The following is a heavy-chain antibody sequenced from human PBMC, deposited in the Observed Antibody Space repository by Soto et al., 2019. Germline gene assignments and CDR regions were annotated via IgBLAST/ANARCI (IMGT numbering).Heavy chain of an antibody. D-gene: IGHD5-12*01. V-gene: IGHV1-45*02. CDR3: AGDSGYDYGFDP. CDR1: GYTFTYRY. CDR2: ITPFNGNT. J-gene: IGHJ5*02. Sequence: QMQLVQSGAEVKKTGSSVKVSCKASGYTFTYRYLHWVRQAPGQALEWMGWITPFNGNTNYAQKFQDRVTITRDRSMSTACMELSSLRSEDTAMYYCAGDSGYDYGFDPWGQGTLVTVSS.